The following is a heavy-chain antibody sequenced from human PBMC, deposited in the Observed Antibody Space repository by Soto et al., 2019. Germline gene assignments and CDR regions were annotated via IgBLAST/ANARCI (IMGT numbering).Heavy chain of an antibody. Sequence: ASVKVSCKASGYTFTSYAMHWVRQAPGQRLEWMGWINAGNGNTKYSQKFQGRVTITRDTSASTAYMELSSLRSEDTAVYYCARGITYYYDSSGYPGQYWGQGTLVTVSS. J-gene: IGHJ4*02. CDR1: GYTFTSYA. D-gene: IGHD3-22*01. CDR3: ARGITYYYDSSGYPGQY. V-gene: IGHV1-3*01. CDR2: INAGNGNT.